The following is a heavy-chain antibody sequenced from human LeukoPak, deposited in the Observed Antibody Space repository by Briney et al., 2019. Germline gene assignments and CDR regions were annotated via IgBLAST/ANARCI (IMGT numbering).Heavy chain of an antibody. Sequence: GGSLRLSCAASGFTFSSYAMSWVRQAPGKGLEWVSAISGSGGSTYYADSVKGRFTISRDNSKNTLYLQMNSLRAKDTAVYYCAKEWDYNILTGYYGSDYWGQGTLVTVSS. J-gene: IGHJ4*02. V-gene: IGHV3-23*01. CDR2: ISGSGGST. CDR1: GFTFSSYA. D-gene: IGHD3-9*01. CDR3: AKEWDYNILTGYYGSDY.